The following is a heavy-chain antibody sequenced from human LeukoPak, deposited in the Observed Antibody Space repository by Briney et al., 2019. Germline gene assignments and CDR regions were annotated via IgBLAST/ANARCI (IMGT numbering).Heavy chain of an antibody. CDR2: INPSGGST. V-gene: IGHV1-46*01. Sequence: ASVKVSCKASGYTFTSYYMHWVRQAPGQGLEWMGIINPSGGSTSYAQKFQGRVTMTRDTSTSTVYMELSSLRSEDTAVYYCARDNSSGRYRPGTTAGAFDIWGQGTMVTVSS. CDR1: GYTFTSYY. D-gene: IGHD6-19*01. J-gene: IGHJ3*02. CDR3: ARDNSSGRYRPGTTAGAFDI.